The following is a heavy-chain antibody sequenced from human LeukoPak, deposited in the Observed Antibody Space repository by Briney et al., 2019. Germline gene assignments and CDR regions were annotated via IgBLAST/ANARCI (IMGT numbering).Heavy chain of an antibody. CDR3: ARDEGCSSTSCRYNWFDP. J-gene: IGHJ5*02. D-gene: IGHD2-2*01. CDR1: GGTFSSYA. CDR2: IIPIFGTA. V-gene: IGHV1-69*05. Sequence: ASVKVSCKASGGTFSSYAISWVRQAPGQGLEWMGRIIPIFGTANYAQKFQGRVTITTDESTSTAYMELSSLRSEGTAVYYCARDEGCSSTSCRYNWFDPWGQGTLVTVSS.